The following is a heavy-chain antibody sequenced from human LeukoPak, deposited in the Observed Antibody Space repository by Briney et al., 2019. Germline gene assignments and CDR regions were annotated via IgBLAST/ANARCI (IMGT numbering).Heavy chain of an antibody. CDR3: ARGRLVRGGAAAPYNWFDP. V-gene: IGHV1-2*02. D-gene: IGHD6-13*01. CDR1: GYTFTSYA. J-gene: IGHJ5*02. Sequence: ASVKVSCKASGYTFTSYAMNWVRQAPGQGLEWMGWINPNSGGTNYAQKFQGRVTMTRDTSISTAYMELSRLRSDDTAVYYCARGRLVRGGAAAPYNWFDPWGQGTLVTVSS. CDR2: INPNSGGT.